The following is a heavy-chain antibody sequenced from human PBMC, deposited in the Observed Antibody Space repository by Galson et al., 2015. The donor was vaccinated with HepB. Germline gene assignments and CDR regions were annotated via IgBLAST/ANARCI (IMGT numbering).Heavy chain of an antibody. D-gene: IGHD6-13*01. V-gene: IGHV3-53*01. J-gene: IGHJ4*02. CDR2: IYSGGST. CDR1: GFTVSSNY. Sequence: SLRLSCAASGFTVSSNYMSWVRQAPGKGLEWVSVIYSGGSTYYADSVKGRFTISRDNSKNTLYLQMNSLRAEDTAVYYCAWYSSSLGGFDYWGQGTLVIVSS. CDR3: AWYSSSLGGFDY.